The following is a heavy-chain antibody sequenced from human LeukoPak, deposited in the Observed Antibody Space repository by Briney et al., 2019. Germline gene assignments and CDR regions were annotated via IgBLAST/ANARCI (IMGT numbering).Heavy chain of an antibody. CDR1: GGSISSSSYY. V-gene: IGHV4-39*02. J-gene: IGHJ4*02. CDR3: ARGFGTMIVVVMGFDY. D-gene: IGHD3-22*01. CDR2: IYYSGST. Sequence: PSETLSLTCTVSGGSISSSSYYWGWIRQPPGKGLEWIGSIYYSGSTYYNPSLKSRVTISVDTSKNHFSLKLSSVTAADTAVYYCARGFGTMIVVVMGFDYWGQGTLVTVSS.